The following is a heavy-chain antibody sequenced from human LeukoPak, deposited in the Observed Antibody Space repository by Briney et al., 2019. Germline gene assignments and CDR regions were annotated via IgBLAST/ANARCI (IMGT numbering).Heavy chain of an antibody. V-gene: IGHV3-7*01. CDR3: ARELSWSGRDY. J-gene: IGHJ4*02. Sequence: QSGGSLRLSCAASGFTFSGSWMSWVRQAPGKGLKWVANTNQDGSAKNYLDSVKGRFTISIDRGKNSLYLQMNSLRDEDTAVYYCARELSWSGRDYWGQGTLVTVSS. D-gene: IGHD3-3*01. CDR1: GFTFSGSW. CDR2: TNQDGSAK.